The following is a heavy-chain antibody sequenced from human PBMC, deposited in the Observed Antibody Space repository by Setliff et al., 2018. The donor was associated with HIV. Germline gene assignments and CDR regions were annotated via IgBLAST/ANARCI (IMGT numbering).Heavy chain of an antibody. Sequence: SETLSLTCSVSGGSFSGYYWSWIRQPPGKGLEWIGYIYIYNSGSTNYSPSLTSRVTISVDTSRNQFSLKLTSVTAADTAIYYCERGVNFDYWGQGTQVTVSS. CDR1: GGSFSGYY. CDR3: ERGVNFDY. J-gene: IGHJ4*02. CDR2: IYIYNSGST. V-gene: IGHV4-59*01. D-gene: IGHD3-3*01.